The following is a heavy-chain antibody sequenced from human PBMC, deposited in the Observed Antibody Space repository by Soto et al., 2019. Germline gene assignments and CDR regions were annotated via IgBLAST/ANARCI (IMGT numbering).Heavy chain of an antibody. CDR1: GGSISSSNW. CDR2: IYHSGST. CDR3: ARTYSSSWYEYYYYGMDV. Sequence: QVQLQESGPGLVKPSGTLSLTCAVSGGSISSSNWWSWVRQRPGKGLEWIGEIYHSGSTNYNPSLKSRVTISVDKSKNQFSLKLSSVTAADTAVYYCARTYSSSWYEYYYYGMDVWGQGTTVTVSS. D-gene: IGHD6-13*01. V-gene: IGHV4-4*02. J-gene: IGHJ6*02.